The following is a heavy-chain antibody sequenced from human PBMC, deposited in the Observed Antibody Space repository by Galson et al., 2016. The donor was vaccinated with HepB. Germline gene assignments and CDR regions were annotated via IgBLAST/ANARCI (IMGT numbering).Heavy chain of an antibody. V-gene: IGHV3-64*02. CDR2: INSIETDT. CDR3: ARERGSGYTYYSLDV. Sequence: SLRLSCAGSGFTVATNFMSWVRQAPGKGLEHLGGINSIETDTFSADSVRGRFSIPRDNSNDTLFLQMGSLTVDDTGIYYCARERGSGYTYYSLDVWGRGTTVTVS. CDR1: GFTVATNF. D-gene: IGHD3-3*01. J-gene: IGHJ6*03.